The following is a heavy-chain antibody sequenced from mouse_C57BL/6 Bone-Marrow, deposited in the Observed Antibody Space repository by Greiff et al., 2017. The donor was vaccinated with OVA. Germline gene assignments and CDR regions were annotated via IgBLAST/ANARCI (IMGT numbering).Heavy chain of an antibody. J-gene: IGHJ4*01. Sequence: LVESGAELMKPGASVKLSCKATGYTFTGYWIEWVKQRPGHGLEWIGEIFPGSGSTNYNEKFKGKATLTADTSSNTAYMQLSRLTTEDSAIFACAIGSSYDYYAMDYWGQGTSVTVSS. CDR2: IFPGSGST. D-gene: IGHD1-1*01. V-gene: IGHV1-9*01. CDR1: GYTFTGYW. CDR3: AIGSSYDYYAMDY.